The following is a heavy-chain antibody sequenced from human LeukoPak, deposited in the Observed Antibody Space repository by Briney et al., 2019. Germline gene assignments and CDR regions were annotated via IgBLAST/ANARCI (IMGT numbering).Heavy chain of an antibody. V-gene: IGHV1-24*01. CDR3: VTGFTTMAVDYFDY. CDR2: SDPEDGER. CDR1: GKTLSDLS. Sequence: ASVKVSCKISGKTLSDLSIHWLRQPPGKGLEWLGGSDPEDGERIYAQMFQGRVTMTEDTSIDTAYMELSSLRSEDTAVYYCVTGFTTMAVDYFDYWGQGTLVTVSP. D-gene: IGHD5-18*01. J-gene: IGHJ4*02.